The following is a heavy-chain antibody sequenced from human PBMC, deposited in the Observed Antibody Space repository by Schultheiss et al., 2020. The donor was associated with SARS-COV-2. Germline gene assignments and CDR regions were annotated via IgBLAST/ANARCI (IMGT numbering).Heavy chain of an antibody. Sequence: GGSLRLSCAASGFTFDDYAMHWVRQAPGKSLEWVSGISWNSGSIGYADSVKGRFTISRDNAKNSLYLQMNSLRAEDTAVYYCARGTYYDFWSGYYTHYYYYGMDVWGQGTTVTVSS. CDR3: ARGTYYDFWSGYYTHYYYYGMDV. J-gene: IGHJ6*02. D-gene: IGHD3-3*01. CDR1: GFTFDDYA. V-gene: IGHV3-9*01. CDR2: ISWNSGSI.